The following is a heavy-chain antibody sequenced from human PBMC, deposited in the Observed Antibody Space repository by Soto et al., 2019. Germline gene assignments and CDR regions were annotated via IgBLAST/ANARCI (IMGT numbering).Heavy chain of an antibody. CDR2: IYYSGTT. CDR1: GGSISTGGYY. J-gene: IGHJ3*01. Sequence: SETLSLTCTVSGGSISTGGYYWSWIRHHPEKGLEWIGYIYYSGTTYYNPSLKSRVIISVDTSEKQISMKLRTATAADTAVYYCASYYDSGGYLAFDLWGQGTLVT. D-gene: IGHD3-22*01. V-gene: IGHV4-31*03. CDR3: ASYYDSGGYLAFDL.